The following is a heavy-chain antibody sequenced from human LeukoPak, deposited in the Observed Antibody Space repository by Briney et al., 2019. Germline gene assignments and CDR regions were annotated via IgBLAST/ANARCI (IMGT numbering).Heavy chain of an antibody. Sequence: GGSLRLSCAASGFTFSSYGMHWVRQAPGKGLEWVAVIRYDGSNKYYADSVKGRFTISRDNSKNTLYLQMNSLRAEDTAVYYCAKVRSHYYDSSDFDYWGQGTLVTVSS. CDR2: IRYDGSNK. J-gene: IGHJ4*02. CDR3: AKVRSHYYDSSDFDY. V-gene: IGHV3-30*02. CDR1: GFTFSSYG. D-gene: IGHD3-22*01.